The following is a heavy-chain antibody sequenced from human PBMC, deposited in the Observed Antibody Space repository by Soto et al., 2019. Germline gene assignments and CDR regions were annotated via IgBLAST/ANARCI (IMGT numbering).Heavy chain of an antibody. D-gene: IGHD5-12*01. CDR3: ARAYSGYDWGGTGWFDP. V-gene: IGHV5-51*01. CDR2: IYPGDSDT. J-gene: IGHJ5*02. CDR1: GYSFTSYW. Sequence: PRESLKISCKGSGYSFTSYWIGWVRQMPGKGLEWMGIIYPGDSDTRYSPSFQGQVTISADKSISTAYLQWSSLKASDTAMYYCARAYSGYDWGGTGWFDPWGQGTLVTVSS.